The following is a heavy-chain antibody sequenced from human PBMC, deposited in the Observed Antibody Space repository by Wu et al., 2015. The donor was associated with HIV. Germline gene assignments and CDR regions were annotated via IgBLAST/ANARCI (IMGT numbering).Heavy chain of an antibody. Sequence: QVQLVQSGAEVKKPGASVKVSCKASGYTFTGYYMHWVRQAPGQGLEWMGWTNPNSGGTNYAQKFQGRVTMTRDTSISTAYMELSRLRSDDTAVYYCATPSRIIRYFDWSIDYWGQGTLVTVSS. J-gene: IGHJ4*02. CDR2: TNPNSGGT. CDR1: GYTFTGYY. V-gene: IGHV1-2*02. D-gene: IGHD3-9*01. CDR3: ATPSRIIRYFDWSIDY.